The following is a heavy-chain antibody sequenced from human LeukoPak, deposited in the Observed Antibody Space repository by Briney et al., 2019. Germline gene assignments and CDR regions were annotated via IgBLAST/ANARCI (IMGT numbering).Heavy chain of an antibody. J-gene: IGHJ4*02. CDR1: GFTLSSFS. V-gene: IGHV3-64*01. Sequence: PGGSLRLSCAASGFTLSSFSMHWVRQASGKGLEFVSAISSNGDSTYYANSVKGRFTISRDISKNTLYLQMGSLRPEDMAVYYCARVDYGSGCDSWGQGTLVTVSS. CDR2: ISSNGDST. CDR3: ARVDYGSGCDS. D-gene: IGHD6-19*01.